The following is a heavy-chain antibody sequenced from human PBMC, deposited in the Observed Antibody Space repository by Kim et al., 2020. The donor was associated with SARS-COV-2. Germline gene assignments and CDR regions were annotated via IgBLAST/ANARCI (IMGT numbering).Heavy chain of an antibody. J-gene: IGHJ4*02. Sequence: GGSLRLSCAASGFTFSSYGMHWVRQAPGKGLEWVAVISYDGSNKYYADSVKGRFTISRDNSRNTLYLQMNSLRAEDTAVYYCAKGPYSGSYSTLDYWGQGTLVTVSS. CDR2: ISYDGSNK. D-gene: IGHD1-26*01. V-gene: IGHV3-30*18. CDR3: AKGPYSGSYSTLDY. CDR1: GFTFSSYG.